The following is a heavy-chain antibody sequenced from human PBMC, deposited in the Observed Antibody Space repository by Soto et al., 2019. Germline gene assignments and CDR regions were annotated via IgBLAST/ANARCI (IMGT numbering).Heavy chain of an antibody. CDR1: GGSISSSSYY. D-gene: IGHD3-3*01. J-gene: IGHJ4*02. CDR2: IYYSGST. Sequence: SETLSLTCTVSGGSISSSSYYWGWIRQPPGKGLEWIGSIYYSGSTYYNPSLKSRVTISVDTSKNQFSLKLSSVTAADTAVYYCASLTDFWSGYLYFDYWGQGALVTVSS. V-gene: IGHV4-39*01. CDR3: ASLTDFWSGYLYFDY.